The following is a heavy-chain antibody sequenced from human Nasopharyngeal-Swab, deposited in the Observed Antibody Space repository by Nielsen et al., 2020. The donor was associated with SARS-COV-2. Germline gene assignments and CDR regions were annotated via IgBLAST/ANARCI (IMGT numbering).Heavy chain of an antibody. D-gene: IGHD2-21*01. J-gene: IGHJ4*02. Sequence: GGSLRLSCTGSGYSFTSYWIGWVRQVPGKGLGWMGIIYPGDSDTRYRASFQGQVTISADKSISTAYLQWSSLKASDTAMYYCARRVPLLGGFEYWGQGTLVTVSS. V-gene: IGHV5-51*01. CDR2: IYPGDSDT. CDR3: ARRVPLLGGFEY. CDR1: GYSFTSYW.